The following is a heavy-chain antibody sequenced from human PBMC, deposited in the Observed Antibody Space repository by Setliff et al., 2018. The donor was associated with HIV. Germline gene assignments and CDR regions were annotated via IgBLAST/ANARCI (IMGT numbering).Heavy chain of an antibody. CDR2: IYWDDDK. J-gene: IGHJ2*01. Sequence: SGPTLVNPTPPLTLTCSFSGFSLTTAGVGVGWIRQPPGKALEWLALIYWDDDKRYSPSLKSRLTISKGTSKNRVVLTMTDMDPVDTGTYYCTHGRIAAADPGYFGLWGRGTLVTVSS. D-gene: IGHD6-25*01. CDR1: GFSLTTAGVG. CDR3: THGRIAAADPGYFGL. V-gene: IGHV2-5*02.